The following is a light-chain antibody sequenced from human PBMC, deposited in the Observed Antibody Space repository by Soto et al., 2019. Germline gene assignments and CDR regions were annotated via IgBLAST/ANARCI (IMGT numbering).Light chain of an antibody. CDR2: EVT. CDR1: SSDVGGHDL. CDR3: SSYAGNNIPYV. V-gene: IGLV2-8*01. Sequence: QPVLTQPPSASGSPGQSVTISCTGTSSDVGGHDLVSWYQQHPGKAPTLIIYEVTKRPSGVPDRFSGSKSANSASLTVSGLQAEDEADYYCSSYAGNNIPYVFGSGIKFTVL. J-gene: IGLJ1*01.